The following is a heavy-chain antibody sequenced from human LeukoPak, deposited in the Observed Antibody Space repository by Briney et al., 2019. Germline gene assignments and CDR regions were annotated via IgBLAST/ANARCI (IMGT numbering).Heavy chain of an antibody. CDR1: GGTFSSYA. V-gene: IGHV1-46*01. J-gene: IGHJ4*02. CDR3: AADILTGYSDY. Sequence: ASVKVSCKASGGTFSSYAISWVRQAPGQGLEWMGIINPSGGSTSYAQKFQGRVTMTRDTSTSTVYMELSSLRSEDTAVYYCAADILTGYSDYWGQGTLVTVSS. D-gene: IGHD3-9*01. CDR2: INPSGGST.